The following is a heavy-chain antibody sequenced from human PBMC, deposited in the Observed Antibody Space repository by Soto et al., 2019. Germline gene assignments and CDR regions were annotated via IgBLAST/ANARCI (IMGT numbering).Heavy chain of an antibody. CDR2: IYDSGST. CDR3: ARSSRSYFDY. CDR1: GGSISRSGYF. J-gene: IGHJ4*02. Sequence: PSETLSLTCTVSGGSISRSGYFWGWIRQHPGKGLEWIGYIYDSGSTYYNPSLKSRVSLSVDTSKNQFSLNLTSVTAADTAMYYCARSSRSYFDYWGQGTLVTVSS. V-gene: IGHV4-31*03.